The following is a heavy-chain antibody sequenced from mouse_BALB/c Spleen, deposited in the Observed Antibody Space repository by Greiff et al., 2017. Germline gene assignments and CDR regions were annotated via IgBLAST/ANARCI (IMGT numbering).Heavy chain of an antibody. CDR2: IDPSDSET. J-gene: IGHJ3*01. D-gene: IGHD2-10*02. CDR3: ARGQYGNYDWFAY. CDR1: GYTFTSYW. V-gene: IGHV1-69*02. Sequence: QVQLQQPGAELVKPGAPVKLSCKASGYTFTSYWMNWVKQRPGRGLEWIGRIDPSDSETHYNQKFKDKATLTVDKSSSTAYIQLSSLTSEDSAVYYCARGQYGNYDWFAYWGQGTLVTVSA.